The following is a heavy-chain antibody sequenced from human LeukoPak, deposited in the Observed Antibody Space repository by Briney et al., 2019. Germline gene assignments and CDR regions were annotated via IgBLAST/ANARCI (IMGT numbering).Heavy chain of an antibody. J-gene: IGHJ4*02. D-gene: IGHD6-19*01. CDR1: GHSFTSYW. CDR2: IYPGDSDT. V-gene: IGHV5-51*01. Sequence: GESLKISCKGSGHSFTSYWIAWVRQMPGKGLEWMGIIYPGDSDTRYSPSFQGQVTISADKSISTAYLQWSSLKASDTAMYFCARRSSAWYWDYWGQGALVTVSS. CDR3: ARRSSAWYWDY.